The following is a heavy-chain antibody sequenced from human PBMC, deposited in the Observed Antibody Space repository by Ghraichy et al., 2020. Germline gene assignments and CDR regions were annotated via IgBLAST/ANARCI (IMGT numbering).Heavy chain of an antibody. V-gene: IGHV3-23*01. CDR1: GFTFSSYA. J-gene: IGHJ4*02. Sequence: GGSLRLSCAASGFTFSSYAMSWVRQAPGKGLEWVSAISGSGGSTYYADSVKGRFTISRDNSKNTLYLQMNSLRAEDTAVYYCAKDWGYYDSSGYYPGFDYWGQGTLVTVSS. D-gene: IGHD3-22*01. CDR3: AKDWGYYDSSGYYPGFDY. CDR2: ISGSGGST.